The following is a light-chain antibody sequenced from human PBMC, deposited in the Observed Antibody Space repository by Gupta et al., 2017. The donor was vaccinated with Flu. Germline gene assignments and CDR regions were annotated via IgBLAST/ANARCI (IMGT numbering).Light chain of an antibody. CDR3: QACDSSTAVV. Sequence: SYELTQPPSVSVSPGQPASITCSGDKLGDKYACWYQQKPGQSPVLVIYQDSKRPSGIPERFSGSNSGNTATLTISGTQAMDEADYYCQACDSSTAVVFGGGTKLTVL. J-gene: IGLJ2*01. V-gene: IGLV3-1*01. CDR1: KLGDKY. CDR2: QDS.